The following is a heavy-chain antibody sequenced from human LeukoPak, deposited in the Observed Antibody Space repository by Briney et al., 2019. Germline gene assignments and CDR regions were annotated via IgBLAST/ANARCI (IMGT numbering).Heavy chain of an antibody. V-gene: IGHV4-34*01. D-gene: IGHD3-22*01. CDR3: AGTRTLYYYDSSGNGYFAY. CDR1: GGSFSGYY. Sequence: SETLSLTCAVYGGSFSGYYWSWIRQPPGKGLEWIGEINHSGSTNYNPSLKSRVTISVDTSKNQFSLKLSSVTAADTAVYYCAGTRTLYYYDSSGNGYFAYWGKGTLVTVS. J-gene: IGHJ4*02. CDR2: INHSGST.